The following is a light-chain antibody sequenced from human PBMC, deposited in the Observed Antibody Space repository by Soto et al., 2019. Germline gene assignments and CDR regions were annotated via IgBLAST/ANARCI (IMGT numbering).Light chain of an antibody. J-gene: IGKJ1*01. CDR3: QQYGRSWWT. CDR2: GAF. V-gene: IGKV3-20*01. CDR1: QSVSSSY. Sequence: EIVLTQSPGTLSLSPGERATLSCRTSQSVSSSYLAWYQQKPGQAPRLLIYGAFSRATGIPDRFSGSGSGTDFTLTISRLEPADFAVYYCQQYGRSWWTFGQGTKVEIK.